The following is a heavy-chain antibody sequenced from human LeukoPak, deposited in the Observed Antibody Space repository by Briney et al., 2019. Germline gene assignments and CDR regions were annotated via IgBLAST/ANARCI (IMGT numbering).Heavy chain of an antibody. Sequence: PGGSLGLSCAASGFTFSSYAMSWVRQAPGKGLEWVSAISGSGGSTYYADSVKGRFTISRDNSKNTLYLQMNSLRAEDTAVYYCAKERGRWLQFGFESDAFDIWGQGTMVTVSS. CDR3: AKERGRWLQFGFESDAFDI. V-gene: IGHV3-23*01. CDR2: ISGSGGST. J-gene: IGHJ3*02. D-gene: IGHD5-24*01. CDR1: GFTFSSYA.